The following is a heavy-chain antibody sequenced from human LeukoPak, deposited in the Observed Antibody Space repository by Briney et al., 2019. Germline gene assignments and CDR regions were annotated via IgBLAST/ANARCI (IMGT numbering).Heavy chain of an antibody. CDR1: GFTVSSDY. J-gene: IGHJ4*02. CDR3: AKRKGGVIITSLDY. V-gene: IGHV3-23*01. CDR2: ISGSGGST. Sequence: TGGSLRLSCAASGFTVSSDYMSWVRQAPGKGLEWVSAISGSGGSTYYADSVKGRFTISRDNSKNTLYLQMNSLRAEDTAVYYCAKRKGGVIITSLDYWGQGTLVTVSS. D-gene: IGHD3-10*01.